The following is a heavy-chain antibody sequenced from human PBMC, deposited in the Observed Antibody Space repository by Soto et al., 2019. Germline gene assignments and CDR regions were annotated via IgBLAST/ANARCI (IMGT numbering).Heavy chain of an antibody. CDR1: GYSLTGNW. Sequence: AFLKISCKGFGYSLTGNWNGWVGQIPGKGLEWMAIIYPGDSDTRYSPSFQGQVTISADKSISTAYLQWRSLKASDTAMYYCARRGAGYSDTSFDYWGQRTLVSVSS. CDR3: ARRGAGYSDTSFDY. D-gene: IGHD3-22*01. J-gene: IGHJ4*02. V-gene: IGHV5-51*01. CDR2: IYPGDSDT.